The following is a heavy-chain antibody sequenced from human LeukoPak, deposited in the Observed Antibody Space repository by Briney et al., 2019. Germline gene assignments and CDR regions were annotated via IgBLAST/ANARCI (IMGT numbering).Heavy chain of an antibody. CDR3: ARDIAVGATPYYMDV. V-gene: IGHV3-48*01. D-gene: IGHD1-26*01. CDR2: ISSSSSTI. J-gene: IGHJ6*03. Sequence: GGSLRLSCAASGFTFSSYSMNWVRQAPGKGLEWVSYISSSSSTIYYADSVKGRFTISRDNAKNSLYLQMNSLRAEDTAVYYCARDIAVGATPYYMDVWGKGTTVTVSS. CDR1: GFTFSSYS.